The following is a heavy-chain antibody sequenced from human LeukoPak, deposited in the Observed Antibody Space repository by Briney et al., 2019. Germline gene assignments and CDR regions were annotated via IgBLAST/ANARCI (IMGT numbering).Heavy chain of an antibody. V-gene: IGHV3-30*18. CDR3: AKVGDNWDFDY. CDR2: ISYDRSNK. CDR1: GFTFSSYA. Sequence: PGGSLRLSCAVSGFTFSSYAMHWVRQAPGKGLEWVALISYDRSNKYYADSVKGRFTISRDNSKNTLYLQMNGLRGEDTAMYYCAKVGDNWDFDYWGQGTLVTVSS. J-gene: IGHJ4*02. D-gene: IGHD1-1*01.